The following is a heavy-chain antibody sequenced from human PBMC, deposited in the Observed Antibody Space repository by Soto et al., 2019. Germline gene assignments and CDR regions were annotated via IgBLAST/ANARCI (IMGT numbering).Heavy chain of an antibody. CDR3: ANAHLPGGSYLMDF. Sequence: QVELLESGGGVVQPGRSLRLSCSISEFTLRTYAINWVRQAPGKGLEWVALIADSGSDKYYADSVKGRFTVSRDTSKNMLYLQMNALRPEDTALYYWANAHLPGGSYLMDFWGQGTLVTVSS. CDR1: EFTLRTYA. J-gene: IGHJ4*02. D-gene: IGHD2-15*01. V-gene: IGHV3-30*18. CDR2: IADSGSDK.